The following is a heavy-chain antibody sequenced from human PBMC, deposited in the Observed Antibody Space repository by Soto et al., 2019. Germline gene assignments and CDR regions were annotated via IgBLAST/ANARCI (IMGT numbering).Heavy chain of an antibody. Sequence: QVQLVQSGAEVKKPGSSVKVSCKASGGTFSSYAISWVRQAPGQGLEWMGGTIPIFGTANYAQKFQGRVTITADESTSTAYVELSSLRSEDTAVYYCASVWFLFNWFDPWGQGTLVTVSS. J-gene: IGHJ5*02. CDR3: ASVWFLFNWFDP. V-gene: IGHV1-69*12. D-gene: IGHD3-10*01. CDR1: GGTFSSYA. CDR2: TIPIFGTA.